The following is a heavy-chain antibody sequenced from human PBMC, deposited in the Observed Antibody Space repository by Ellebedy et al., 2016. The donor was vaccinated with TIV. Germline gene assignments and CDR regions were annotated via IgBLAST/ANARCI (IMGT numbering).Heavy chain of an antibody. CDR2: VSANNGDT. D-gene: IGHD3-10*01. Sequence: AASVKVSCKASGYTFASYGVSWVRQAPGQGLEWLGWVSANNGDTNYAQQLQGRVTMTTDTSTSTAYMDLRSLRSDATAVYYCARDVYYYGPGSWDDTFDIWGQGTMVTVSS. CDR1: GYTFASYG. V-gene: IGHV1-18*01. J-gene: IGHJ3*02. CDR3: ARDVYYYGPGSWDDTFDI.